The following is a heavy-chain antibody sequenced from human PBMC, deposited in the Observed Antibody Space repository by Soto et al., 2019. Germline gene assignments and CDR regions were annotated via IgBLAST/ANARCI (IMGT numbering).Heavy chain of an antibody. V-gene: IGHV3-30-3*01. D-gene: IGHD3-22*01. CDR3: ARFGKIDSSGYTLDDFDI. CDR1: GFTFSSYA. CDR2: ISYDGSNK. J-gene: IGHJ3*02. Sequence: ESGGGVVQPGRSLRLSCAASGFTFSSYAMHWVRQAPGKGLEWVAVISYDGSNKYYADSVKGRFTISRDNSKNTLYLQMNSLRAEDTAVYYCARFGKIDSSGYTLDDFDIWGQGTMVTVSS.